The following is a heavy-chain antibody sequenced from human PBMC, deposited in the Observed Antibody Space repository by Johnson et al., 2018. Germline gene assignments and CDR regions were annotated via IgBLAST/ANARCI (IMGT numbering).Heavy chain of an antibody. Sequence: QVQLVESGGGLVQPGGSLRLSCVASGFTFSSYSMNWVRQAPGKGLEWVALTSYDGSNKYFADSVKGRFTISRNNSKNTLYLQMNSRRAEATAVYYCARVPYFETGYYYYYMDVWGKGTTVTVSS. V-gene: IGHV3-30*03. J-gene: IGHJ6*03. CDR2: TSYDGSNK. CDR1: GFTFSSYS. D-gene: IGHD7-27*01. CDR3: ARVPYFETGYYYYYMDV.